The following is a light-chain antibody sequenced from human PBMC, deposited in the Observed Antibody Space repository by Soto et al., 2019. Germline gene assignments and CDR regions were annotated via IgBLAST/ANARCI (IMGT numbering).Light chain of an antibody. CDR3: QQYIGLPRT. J-gene: IGKJ1*01. CDR1: QRVTSNS. CDR2: GAS. V-gene: IGKV3-20*01. Sequence: EIVLTQSPGTLSLSPGERATLSCRASQRVTSNSLAWFQPIPGQAPRLLIYGASNRATGIPDRFSGSGSGTDFTLTISRLEPEDFAVYYCQQYIGLPRTFGQGTKVDIK.